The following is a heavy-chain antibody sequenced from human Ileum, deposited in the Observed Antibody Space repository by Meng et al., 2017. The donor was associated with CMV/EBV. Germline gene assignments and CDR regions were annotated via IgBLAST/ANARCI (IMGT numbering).Heavy chain of an antibody. D-gene: IGHD3-16*01. CDR2: IYWDEDK. CDR1: GFSFSTRGVG. CDR3: ARSLYYSSYYFDY. J-gene: IGHJ4*02. V-gene: IGHV2-5*02. Sequence: QIPLKESGPPLVKPTQTLTLTCTFSGFSFSTRGVGVGWIRQPPGKALEWLALIYWDEDKGYSPSLKRRLTITKDTSKNQVVLTMTNVDPVDTATYFCARSLYYSSYYFDYWGQGTLVTVSS.